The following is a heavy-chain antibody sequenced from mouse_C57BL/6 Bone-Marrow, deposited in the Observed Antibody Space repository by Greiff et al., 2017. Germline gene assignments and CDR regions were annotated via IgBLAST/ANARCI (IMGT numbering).Heavy chain of an antibody. Sequence: QVQLQQPGAELVMPGASVKLSCKASGYTFTSYWMHWVKQRPGQGLEWIGEIDPSDSYTNYNQKFKRKSTLTVDKSSSTAYMQLSSLTSEDSAVYYCARDYGSSYEAWFAYWGQGTLVTVSA. J-gene: IGHJ3*01. V-gene: IGHV1-69*01. CDR1: GYTFTSYW. CDR3: ARDYGSSYEAWFAY. CDR2: IDPSDSYT. D-gene: IGHD1-1*01.